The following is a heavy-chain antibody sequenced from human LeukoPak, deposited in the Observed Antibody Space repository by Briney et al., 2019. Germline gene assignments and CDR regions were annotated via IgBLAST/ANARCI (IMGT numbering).Heavy chain of an antibody. CDR3: ARDLVTVTKGFDI. Sequence: SETLSLTCAVSDDSFSSHYWTWIRQPPGKGLEWIGYISYIGSTNSNPSLKSRVTISIDTSKNEFSLKLTSVTAADTAVYYCARDLVTVTKGFDIWGQGTMVTVSS. J-gene: IGHJ3*02. CDR1: DDSFSSHY. CDR2: ISYIGST. D-gene: IGHD4-17*01. V-gene: IGHV4-59*11.